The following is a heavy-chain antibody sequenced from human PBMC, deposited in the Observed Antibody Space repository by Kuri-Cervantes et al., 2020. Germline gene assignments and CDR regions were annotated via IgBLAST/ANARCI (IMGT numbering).Heavy chain of an antibody. D-gene: IGHD2-15*01. J-gene: IGHJ6*02. Sequence: SETLSLTCTVSGGSISSSSYYWGWIRQPPGKGLECIGRIYTSGSTNYNPPLKSRVTISVDTSKNQFPLKLSSVTAADTAVYYCARDLGDCSGGSCYYYYGMDVWGQGTTVTVSS. CDR3: ARDLGDCSGGSCYYYYGMDV. CDR1: GGSISSSSYY. V-gene: IGHV4-39*06. CDR2: IYTSGST.